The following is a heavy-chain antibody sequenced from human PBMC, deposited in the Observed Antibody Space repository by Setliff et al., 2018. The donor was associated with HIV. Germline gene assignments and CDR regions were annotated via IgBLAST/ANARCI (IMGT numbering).Heavy chain of an antibody. D-gene: IGHD1-1*01. Sequence: SVKVSCKASGGTFKNLAISWVRQAPGQGLEWMGGVIPSFATANYAQKFQGRITITADELTSTVYMDLNSLKSEDSAVYYCANPHDGGAFDVWGQGTVVTVSS. V-gene: IGHV1-69*13. J-gene: IGHJ3*01. CDR2: VIPSFATA. CDR1: GGTFKNLA. CDR3: ANPHDGGAFDV.